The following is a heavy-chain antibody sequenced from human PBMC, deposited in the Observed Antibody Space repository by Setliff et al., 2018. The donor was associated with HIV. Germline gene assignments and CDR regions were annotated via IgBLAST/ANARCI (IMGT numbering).Heavy chain of an antibody. CDR1: GITVSSDY. CDR2: ISSGGNYI. J-gene: IGHJ3*02. D-gene: IGHD2-2*02. Sequence: GGSLRLSCAASGITVSSDYMSWVRQAPGKGLEWVSSISSGGNYIYYRDSMKGRFTISRDNARNSLYLQMNSLRAEDTAIYYCAREVTRYSQDYALDIWGQGTMVTVSS. V-gene: IGHV3-21*01. CDR3: AREVTRYSQDYALDI.